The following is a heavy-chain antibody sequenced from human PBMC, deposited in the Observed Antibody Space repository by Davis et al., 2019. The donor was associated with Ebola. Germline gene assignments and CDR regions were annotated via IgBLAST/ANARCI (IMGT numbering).Heavy chain of an antibody. D-gene: IGHD5-18*01. V-gene: IGHV4-59*01. Sequence: GSLRLSCTVSGGSITNYYWSWIRQPPGKGLEWIGYIYYSGSTNYNPSLKSRVTISVDTSKNQFSLKLSSVTAADTAVYYCARAPTAMVQGRWFDPWGQGTLVTVSS. CDR2: IYYSGST. CDR1: GGSITNYY. J-gene: IGHJ5*02. CDR3: ARAPTAMVQGRWFDP.